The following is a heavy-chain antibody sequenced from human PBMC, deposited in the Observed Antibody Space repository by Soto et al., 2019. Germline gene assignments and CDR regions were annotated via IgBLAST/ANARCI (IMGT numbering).Heavy chain of an antibody. CDR2: IHAGNGNT. Sequence: VSVKVSCKASGYTFSSYAIHWVRQAPGQGLEWMGWIHAGNGNTKYSQSFQGRVTISRDTSATTAYMELNSLRSEDTAVYYCARGVAFLDYWGQGTLVTVSS. CDR1: GYTFSSYA. J-gene: IGHJ4*02. CDR3: ARGVAFLDY. D-gene: IGHD2-15*01. V-gene: IGHV1-3*01.